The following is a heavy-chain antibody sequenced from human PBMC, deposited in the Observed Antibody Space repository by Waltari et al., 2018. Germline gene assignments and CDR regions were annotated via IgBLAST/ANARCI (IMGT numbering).Heavy chain of an antibody. Sequence: EAQLMESGGGLVQPGGSLSPYCAASGFRLRSHWMTWGRRAPGKGLEWVANIKWDGSAAWYAESMSGRFIISRDNAKNSVFLQMSSPTADDTATYYCARGSAAYVRFWDLWGLGTVVTVSS. CDR1: GFRLRSHW. V-gene: IGHV3-7*03. CDR2: IKWDGSAA. D-gene: IGHD3-10*02. CDR3: ARGSAAYVRFWDL. J-gene: IGHJ5*02.